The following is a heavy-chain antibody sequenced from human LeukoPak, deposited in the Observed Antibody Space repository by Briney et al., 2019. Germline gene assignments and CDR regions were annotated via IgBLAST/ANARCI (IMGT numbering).Heavy chain of an antibody. D-gene: IGHD3-10*01. CDR1: GDSVSSNGAA. CDR3: ARGLYHQDY. Sequence: SQTLSVTCAISGDSVSSNGAACNWIRQSPSGGLEWLGRTYYRSKWYNDYAVSVKSRITITPDTSKNQFSLQLNSVTPEDTAVFYCARGLYHQDYWGQGTLVTVSS. V-gene: IGHV6-1*01. CDR2: TYYRSKWYN. J-gene: IGHJ4*02.